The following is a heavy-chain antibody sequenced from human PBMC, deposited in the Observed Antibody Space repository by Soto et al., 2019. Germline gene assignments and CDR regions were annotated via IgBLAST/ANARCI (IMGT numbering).Heavy chain of an antibody. Sequence: ASVKVSCKASGYTFTGYYMHWVRRAPGQGLEWMGWINPNSGGTNYAQKFQGWVTMTRDTSISTAYMELSRLRSDDTAVYYCARSASKRFLEWLSANAFDIWGQGTMVTV. V-gene: IGHV1-2*04. CDR2: INPNSGGT. CDR3: ARSASKRFLEWLSANAFDI. CDR1: GYTFTGYY. D-gene: IGHD3-3*01. J-gene: IGHJ3*02.